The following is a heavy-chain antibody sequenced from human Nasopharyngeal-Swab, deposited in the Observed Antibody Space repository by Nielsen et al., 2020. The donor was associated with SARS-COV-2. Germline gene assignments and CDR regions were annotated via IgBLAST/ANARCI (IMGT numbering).Heavy chain of an antibody. Sequence: GGSLRLSCAASGFTFSSYGMHWVRQAPGKGLEWVAVISYDGSNKYYADSVKGRFTISRDNSKNTPYLQMNSLRAEDTAVYYCAKDMGIADDSFDYWGQGTLVTVSS. CDR2: ISYDGSNK. D-gene: IGHD6-13*01. J-gene: IGHJ4*02. CDR3: AKDMGIADDSFDY. V-gene: IGHV3-30*18. CDR1: GFTFSSYG.